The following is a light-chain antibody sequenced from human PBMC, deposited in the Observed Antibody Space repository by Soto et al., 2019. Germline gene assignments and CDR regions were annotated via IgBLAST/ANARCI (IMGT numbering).Light chain of an antibody. CDR2: AAS. CDR1: QGVGSY. J-gene: IGKJ3*01. CDR3: QQINSYL. Sequence: DIQLTQSPSFLSASVGDGVTITCRASQGVGSYLAWYQQKPGKAPKLLIYAASNLQSGVPSRFSGSGSGTEFTLTSSSLQPEDFANYYCQQINSYLFGPGTKVDIK. V-gene: IGKV1-9*01.